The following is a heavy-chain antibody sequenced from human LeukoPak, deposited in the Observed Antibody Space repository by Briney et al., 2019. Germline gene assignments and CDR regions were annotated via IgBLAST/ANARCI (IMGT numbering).Heavy chain of an antibody. CDR1: GFSFRNYA. V-gene: IGHV3-23*01. D-gene: IGHD4-23*01. CDR2: ISGSGGST. CDR3: AKGSEATITPLSAFDI. Sequence: GGSLRLSCAASGFSFRNYAISWVRQAPGKGLEWVSSISGSGGSTYSADSVKGRFTISRENSNNTLYLQMNSLRADDTAMYYCAKGSEATITPLSAFDIWGQGTMVTVSS. J-gene: IGHJ3*02.